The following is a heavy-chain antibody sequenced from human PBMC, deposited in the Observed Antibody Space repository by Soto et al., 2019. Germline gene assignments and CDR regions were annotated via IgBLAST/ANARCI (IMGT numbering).Heavy chain of an antibody. D-gene: IGHD3-22*01. V-gene: IGHV4-38-2*01. CDR3: ARVSYFDGGGFYYYFDY. Sequence: SETLSLTCAVSGNSIISGYYWVLIRHPPGKGLQWIGNMYQSGSTYYNPSLKSRVTISIDTSKNQFSLKLSSVTAADKAVYYCARVSYFDGGGFYYYFDYWGQGILVTVSS. CDR2: MYQSGST. J-gene: IGHJ4*02. CDR1: GNSIISGYY.